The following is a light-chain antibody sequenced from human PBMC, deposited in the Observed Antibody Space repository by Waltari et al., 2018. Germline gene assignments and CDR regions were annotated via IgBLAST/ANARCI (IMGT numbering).Light chain of an antibody. V-gene: IGLV1-44*01. Sequence: QSVLTQPPSASGTPGQRVTISCSGSSSNIGSNTVNWYQQLPGTAPKLLIYSNKQRPSGVPDRFFGSKSGTSASLAISGPQSEDEADYYCAAWDDSLNGLYVFGTGTKVTVL. CDR2: SNK. J-gene: IGLJ1*01. CDR1: SSNIGSNT. CDR3: AAWDDSLNGLYV.